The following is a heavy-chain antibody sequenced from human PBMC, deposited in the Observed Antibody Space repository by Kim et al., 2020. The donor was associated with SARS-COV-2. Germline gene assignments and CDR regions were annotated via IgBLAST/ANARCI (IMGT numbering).Heavy chain of an antibody. V-gene: IGHV1-2*02. J-gene: IGHJ4*02. Sequence: ASVKVSCKASAYTFTGYHMHWVRQAPGQGLEWMGWINPNSGGTNYAQKFQGRVTMTRDTSISTAYMELSRLTSDDTAVYYCARDVDGASGYDAFDYWGQGSLVTVSS. CDR1: AYTFTGYH. D-gene: IGHD5-12*01. CDR2: INPNSGGT. CDR3: ARDVDGASGYDAFDY.